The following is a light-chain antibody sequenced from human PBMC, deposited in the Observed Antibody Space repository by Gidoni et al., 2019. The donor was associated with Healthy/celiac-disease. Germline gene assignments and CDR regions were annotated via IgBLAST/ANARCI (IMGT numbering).Light chain of an antibody. J-gene: IGLJ2*01. CDR3: SLYTSSSTRV. V-gene: IGLV2-14*01. Sequence: QSALTQPASVSGSPGQSIPISCTGTSSDVGGYNYVSWYQQHPGKAPKLMIYEVSNRPSGVSNRFSGSKSGNTSSLTISGLQAEDEADYYCSLYTSSSTRVCGGGTKLTVL. CDR2: EVS. CDR1: SSDVGGYNY.